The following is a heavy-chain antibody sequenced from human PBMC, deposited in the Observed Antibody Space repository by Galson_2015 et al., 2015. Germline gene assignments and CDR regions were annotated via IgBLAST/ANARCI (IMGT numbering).Heavy chain of an antibody. CDR2: INHSGST. CDR3: ARSRRYFDWTPPLDV. D-gene: IGHD3-9*01. Sequence: ETLSLTCAVYGGSFSGYYWSWIRQPPGKGLEWIGEINHSGSTNYNPSLKSRVTISVDTSKNQFSLKLSSVTAADTAVYYCARSRRYFDWTPPLDVWGKGTTVTVSS. J-gene: IGHJ6*04. V-gene: IGHV4-34*01. CDR1: GGSFSGYY.